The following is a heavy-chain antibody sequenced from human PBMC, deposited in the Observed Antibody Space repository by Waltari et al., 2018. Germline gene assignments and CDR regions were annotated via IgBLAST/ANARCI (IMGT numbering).Heavy chain of an antibody. D-gene: IGHD6-19*01. CDR3: ARDLGGIAVAMDV. CDR1: GFTVSSNY. J-gene: IGHJ6*02. Sequence: EVQLVESGGGLVQPGGSLRLSCAASGFTVSSNYMSWVRQAPGKGLEWVSVIYSGGSTYYADSVKGRFTISRVNSKNTLYLQMNSLRAEDTAVYYCARDLGGIAVAMDVWGQGTTVTVSS. V-gene: IGHV3-66*02. CDR2: IYSGGST.